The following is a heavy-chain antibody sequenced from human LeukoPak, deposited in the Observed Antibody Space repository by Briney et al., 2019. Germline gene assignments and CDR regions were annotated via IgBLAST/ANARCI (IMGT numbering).Heavy chain of an antibody. CDR2: ISSSSSYI. Sequence: GGSLRLSCAASGFTFSSYSMNWVRQAPGKGLEWVSSISSSSSYIYYADSVKGRFTISRDNAKNSLYLQMNSLRAEDTAVYYCARVEWPFGATRSGYYMDVWGKGTTVTVSS. CDR3: ARVEWPFGATRSGYYMDV. J-gene: IGHJ6*03. V-gene: IGHV3-21*01. D-gene: IGHD1-26*01. CDR1: GFTFSSYS.